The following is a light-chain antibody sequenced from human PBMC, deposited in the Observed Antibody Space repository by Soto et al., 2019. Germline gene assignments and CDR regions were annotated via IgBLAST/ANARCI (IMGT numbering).Light chain of an antibody. Sequence: DIQMTQSPSSLSASVEDRVIITCRASQIISNHLNWYQQKPGKAPKLMIFAASSLQSGVPSRFSGSRSGPDFTLTISSLQPEDFATYYCQQSYSSPPTFGQGTKVDI. CDR2: AAS. V-gene: IGKV1-39*01. J-gene: IGKJ1*01. CDR3: QQSYSSPPT. CDR1: QIISNH.